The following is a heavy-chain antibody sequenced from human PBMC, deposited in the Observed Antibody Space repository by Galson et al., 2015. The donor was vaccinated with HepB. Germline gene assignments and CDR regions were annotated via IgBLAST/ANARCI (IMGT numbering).Heavy chain of an antibody. CDR1: GGSFSGYY. J-gene: IGHJ3*02. CDR2: INHSGSI. D-gene: IGHD3-22*01. Sequence: ETLSLTCAVYGGSFSGYYWNWIRQPPGKGLEWIGEINHSGSINYNPSLKSRVIISVDTSKKQISLKLSSVTAADTAVYYCARGLVEIPLPRRPYDSSDHYLQSYSATFDIWGQGTRVTVSS. CDR3: ARGLVEIPLPRRPYDSSDHYLQSYSATFDI. V-gene: IGHV4-34*01.